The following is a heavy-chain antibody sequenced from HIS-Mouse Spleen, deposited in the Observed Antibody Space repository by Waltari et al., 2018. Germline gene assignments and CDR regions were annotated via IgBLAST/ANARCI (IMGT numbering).Heavy chain of an antibody. Sequence: EVQLVESGGGLIQPGGSLRLSCAASGFTVSSNYMSWVGQAPGKGLVGVSVIYSGGRTYYADSGKGRFTISRDNSKNTLYLQMNSLRAEDTAVYYCARGGLAAAGWYFDLWGRGTLVTVSS. V-gene: IGHV3-53*01. CDR3: ARGGLAAAGWYFDL. J-gene: IGHJ2*01. D-gene: IGHD6-13*01. CDR1: GFTVSSNY. CDR2: IYSGGRT.